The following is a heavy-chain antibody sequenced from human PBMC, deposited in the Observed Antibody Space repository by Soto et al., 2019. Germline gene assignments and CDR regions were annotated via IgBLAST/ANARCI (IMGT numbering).Heavy chain of an antibody. D-gene: IGHD2-2*01. CDR3: ARGRVVLVPAAMGMDV. Sequence: QVQLVQSGAEVKKPGASVKVSCKASGYTFTSYDINWVRQATGQGLEWMGWMNPNSGNTGYAQKFQGRVTMTRNTSLSTAYMELSSLRSEDTAVYYCARGRVVLVPAAMGMDVWGQGTTVTVSS. CDR2: MNPNSGNT. CDR1: GYTFTSYD. J-gene: IGHJ6*02. V-gene: IGHV1-8*01.